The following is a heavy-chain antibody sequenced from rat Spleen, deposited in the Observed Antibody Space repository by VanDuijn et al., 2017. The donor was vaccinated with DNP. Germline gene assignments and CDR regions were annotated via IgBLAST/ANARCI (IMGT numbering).Heavy chain of an antibody. CDR2: IRSAGST. V-gene: IGHV3-3*01. CDR3: ARLHYGLDY. J-gene: IGHJ2*01. Sequence: EVQLQESGPGLVKPSQSLSLTCSVTGYSITSAYRWNWIRKFPGNKLEWMGFIRSAGSTNYHPSLKSRISITRDTSKNQFFLQVNSVTTEDTATYYCARLHYGLDYWGQGVMVTVSS. CDR1: GYSITSAYR. D-gene: IGHD1-11*01.